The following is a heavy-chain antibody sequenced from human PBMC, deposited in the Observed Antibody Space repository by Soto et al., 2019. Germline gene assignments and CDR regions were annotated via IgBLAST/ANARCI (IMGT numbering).Heavy chain of an antibody. CDR3: ARMTVVPAATGEYYYGMDV. Sequence: QVQLQESGPGLVKPSETLSLTCTVSGGSISSYYWSWIRQPPGKGLEWIGYIYYSGSTNYNPSLKNRVTISVDTSKNQFSLKLSSVTAADTAVYYCARMTVVPAATGEYYYGMDVWGQGTTVTVSS. D-gene: IGHD2-2*01. CDR1: GGSISSYY. J-gene: IGHJ6*02. V-gene: IGHV4-59*01. CDR2: IYYSGST.